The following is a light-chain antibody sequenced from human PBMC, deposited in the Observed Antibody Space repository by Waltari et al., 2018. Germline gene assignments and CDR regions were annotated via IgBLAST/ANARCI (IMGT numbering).Light chain of an antibody. CDR1: SNDVGAYNY. J-gene: IGLJ3*02. Sequence: QSALTLPRSVSESPGQSVTISCTGTSNDVGAYNYVSWHQQHPGKAPKLMIYDVSKRPSGVPDRFSASKSGNTASLTISGLQAEDEADYYCCSYTGTYTHWVFGGGTKLTVL. CDR3: CSYTGTYTHWV. V-gene: IGLV2-11*01. CDR2: DVS.